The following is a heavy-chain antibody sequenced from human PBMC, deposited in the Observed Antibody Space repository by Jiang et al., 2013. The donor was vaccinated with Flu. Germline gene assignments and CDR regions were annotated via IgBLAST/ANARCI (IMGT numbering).Heavy chain of an antibody. D-gene: IGHD3-22*01. V-gene: IGHV3-49*04. J-gene: IGHJ4*02. CDR1: GFTFGDHA. CDR2: IRSKAYGGTT. Sequence: VQLVESGGGLVQPGRSLRLCCTASGFTFGDHAMSWVRQAPGKGLEWVGFIRSKAYGGTTEYAASVKGRFTISRDDSKSMACLQMNSLKTGDTAVYYCSSGDSSGYYYWDYWGQGTLVTVSS. CDR3: SSGDSSGYYYWDY.